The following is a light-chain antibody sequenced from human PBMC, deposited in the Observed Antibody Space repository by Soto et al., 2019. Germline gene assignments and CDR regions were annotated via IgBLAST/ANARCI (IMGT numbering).Light chain of an antibody. V-gene: IGLV3-9*01. CDR2: RDS. Sequence: SYELTQPLSVSVALGQTARITCGGNNIGSKNVHWYQQKPDQAPVLVIYRDSNRPSGIPERFSGSNSGNTATLTISRAQAGDEADYYCQVWDSSTPCVFGTGTKLTVL. CDR3: QVWDSSTPCV. J-gene: IGLJ1*01. CDR1: NIGSKN.